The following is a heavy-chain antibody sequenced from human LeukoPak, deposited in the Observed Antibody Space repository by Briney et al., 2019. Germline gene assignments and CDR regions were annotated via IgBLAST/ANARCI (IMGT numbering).Heavy chain of an antibody. Sequence: GGSPRLSCAASGFTFDDYGMSWVRQAPGKGLEWVSGINWNGGSTGYADSVKGRFTISRDNAKKSLYLQMNSLRAEDTAVYYCAKFGRGTSPVHWGQGTLVTVSS. CDR1: GFTFDDYG. V-gene: IGHV3-20*04. CDR3: AKFGRGTSPVH. J-gene: IGHJ4*02. D-gene: IGHD3-16*01. CDR2: INWNGGST.